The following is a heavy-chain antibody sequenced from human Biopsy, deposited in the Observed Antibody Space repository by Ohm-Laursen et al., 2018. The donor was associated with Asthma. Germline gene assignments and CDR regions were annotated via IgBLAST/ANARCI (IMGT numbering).Heavy chain of an antibody. CDR3: ARAYGGSFFSGSFDI. V-gene: IGHV3-53*01. CDR2: IYSGGGT. D-gene: IGHD4-23*01. Sequence: SLRLSCAASGFAVGRDHMFWVRQPPGKGLEWVSVIYSGGGTYYADSVQGRVTISRDNSKNTLSLQMNSLRAEDTAVYYCARAYGGSFFSGSFDIWGQGTMVTVSS. CDR1: GFAVGRDH. J-gene: IGHJ3*02.